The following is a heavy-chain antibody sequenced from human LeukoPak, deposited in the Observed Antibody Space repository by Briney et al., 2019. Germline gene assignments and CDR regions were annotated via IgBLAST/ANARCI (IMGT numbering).Heavy chain of an antibody. Sequence: ASVKVSCKASGGTFSSYAISWVRQAPGQGLEWMGRIIPIFGTANYAQKFQGRVTITTDESTSTAYMELSSLRSEDTAVYYCARVGGSAGTIMGFDYWGQGTLVTVSS. CDR3: ARVGGSAGTIMGFDY. CDR1: GGTFSSYA. CDR2: IIPIFGTA. D-gene: IGHD6-13*01. V-gene: IGHV1-69*05. J-gene: IGHJ4*02.